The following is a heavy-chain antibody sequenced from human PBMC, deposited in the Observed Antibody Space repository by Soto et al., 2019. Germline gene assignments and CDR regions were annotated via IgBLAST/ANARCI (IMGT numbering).Heavy chain of an antibody. J-gene: IGHJ5*02. D-gene: IGHD3-10*01. CDR3: ARVIRGAYYNSPLDT. Sequence: ASVKVSCKASGYTFTGYFMHWVRQAPGQGLEWMGWINPYSGGADYAQSFQGRVTMTRDTSISTVYMELSRRSFDDTAVYYCARVIRGAYYNSPLDTWGQGTVVTVSS. V-gene: IGHV1-2*02. CDR2: INPYSGGA. CDR1: GYTFTGYF.